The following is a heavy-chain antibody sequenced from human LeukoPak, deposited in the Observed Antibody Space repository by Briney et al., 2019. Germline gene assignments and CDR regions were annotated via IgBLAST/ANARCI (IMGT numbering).Heavy chain of an antibody. CDR3: ARDPGYSSSVYYGMDV. J-gene: IGHJ6*02. V-gene: IGHV3-21*01. Sequence: GGSLRLSCAASGFTFSSYSMNWVCQAPGKGLEWVSSISSSSSYIYYADSVKGRFTISRDNAKNSLYLQMISLRAEDTAVYYCARDPGYSSSVYYGMDVWGQGTTVTVSS. D-gene: IGHD6-6*01. CDR1: GFTFSSYS. CDR2: ISSSSSYI.